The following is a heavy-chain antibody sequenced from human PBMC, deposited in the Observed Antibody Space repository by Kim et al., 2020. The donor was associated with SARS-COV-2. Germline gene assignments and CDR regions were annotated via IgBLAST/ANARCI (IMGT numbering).Heavy chain of an antibody. V-gene: IGHV4-61*01. J-gene: IGHJ4*02. CDR2: IYYSGST. Sequence: SETLSLTCTVSGGSVSSGSYYWSWIRQPPGKGLEWIGYIYYSGSTNYNPSLKSRVTISVDTSKNQFSLKLSSVTAADTAVYYCARFSSWYPPYSSGWYYFDYWGQGTLVTVSS. D-gene: IGHD6-19*01. CDR1: GGSVSSGSYY. CDR3: ARFSSWYPPYSSGWYYFDY.